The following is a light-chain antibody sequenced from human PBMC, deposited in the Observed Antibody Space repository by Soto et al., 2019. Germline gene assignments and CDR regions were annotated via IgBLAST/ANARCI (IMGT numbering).Light chain of an antibody. CDR3: TSWTTSTTMI. V-gene: IGLV2-14*03. CDR1: SSDIGAYNF. J-gene: IGLJ2*01. Sequence: QSALTQPASVYGSPGQSITISCTGTSSDIGAYNFVSWYQQHPGKAPKLMLYDVNIRPSGVSNRFSGSKSGNTASLTISGLQAEDAADYYCTSWTTSTTMIFGGGTKLTVL. CDR2: DVN.